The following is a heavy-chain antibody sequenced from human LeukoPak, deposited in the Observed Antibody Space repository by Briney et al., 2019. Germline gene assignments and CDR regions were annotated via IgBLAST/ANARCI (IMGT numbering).Heavy chain of an antibody. D-gene: IGHD3-3*01. CDR1: GGSISSGSYY. CDR3: ARDDFWAPFDP. CDR2: IYTSGST. J-gene: IGHJ5*02. Sequence: SQTLSLTCTVSGGSISSGSYYWSCIRQPAGKGLEWIGRIYTSGSTNYNPSLKSRVTISVDTSKNQFSLKLSSVTAADTAVYYCARDDFWAPFDPWGQGTLVTVSS. V-gene: IGHV4-61*02.